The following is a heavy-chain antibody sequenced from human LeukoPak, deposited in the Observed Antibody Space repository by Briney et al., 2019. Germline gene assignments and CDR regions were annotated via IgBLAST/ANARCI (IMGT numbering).Heavy chain of an antibody. CDR2: ISYSSSTI. CDR1: GFTFRDYY. Sequence: GGSLRLSCAASGFTFRDYYMSWIRQAPGKGLEWVAYISYSSSTIKYADSVKGRFTVSRDNAENSLYLQMNSLRAEDTAVYYCAREGVYDILYSPFDYWGQGTLVTVSS. D-gene: IGHD3-9*01. V-gene: IGHV3-11*04. CDR3: AREGVYDILYSPFDY. J-gene: IGHJ4*02.